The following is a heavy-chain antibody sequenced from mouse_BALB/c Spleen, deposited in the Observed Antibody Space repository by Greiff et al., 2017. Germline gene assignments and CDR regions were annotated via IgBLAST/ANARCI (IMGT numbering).Heavy chain of an antibody. V-gene: IGHV1S135*01. CDR3: ARSESPNYYGSSYRAMDY. CDR2: IDPYNGGT. Sequence: VQLQQSGPELVKPGASVKISCKTSGYTFTEYTMHWVKQSHGKSLEWIGYIDPYNGGTSYNQKFKGKATLTVDKSSSTAFMHLNSLTSEDSAVYYCARSESPNYYGSSYRAMDYWGQGTSVTVSS. CDR1: GYTFTEYT. D-gene: IGHD1-1*01. J-gene: IGHJ4*01.